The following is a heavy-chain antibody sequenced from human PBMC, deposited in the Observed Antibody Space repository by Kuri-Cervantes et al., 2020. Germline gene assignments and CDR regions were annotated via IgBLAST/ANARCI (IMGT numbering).Heavy chain of an antibody. CDR2: ITGSGGST. Sequence: GGSLRLSCAASGFTFSNYAMSWVRQAPGEGLNWVSGITGSGGSTYYADSVKGRFTISRDNYKNTLYLQMNSLRAEDTAVYYCARDGHMVAQPNWFDPWGQGTLVTVSS. J-gene: IGHJ5*02. CDR1: GFTFSNYA. CDR3: ARDGHMVAQPNWFDP. D-gene: IGHD2-21*01. V-gene: IGHV3-23*01.